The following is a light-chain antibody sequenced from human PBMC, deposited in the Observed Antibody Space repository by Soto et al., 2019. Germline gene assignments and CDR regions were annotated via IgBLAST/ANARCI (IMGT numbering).Light chain of an antibody. J-gene: IGLJ1*01. CDR1: KLGDKY. V-gene: IGLV3-1*01. Sequence: SYELTQPPSVSVSPGQTASITCSGDKLGDKYACWYQQKPGQSPVLVIYQDSKRPSGIPERFSGSNSGNTATLTISGTRAMDEADYYCQAWDSSTSNYVFGTGTKLTVL. CDR3: QAWDSSTSNYV. CDR2: QDS.